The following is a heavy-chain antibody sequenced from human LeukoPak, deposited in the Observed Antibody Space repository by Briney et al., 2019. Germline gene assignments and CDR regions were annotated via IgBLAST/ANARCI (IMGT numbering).Heavy chain of an antibody. D-gene: IGHD2-15*01. V-gene: IGHV3-23*01. J-gene: IGHJ6*02. CDR3: AKDRGDIVVVVAATSYFYYGMDV. CDR1: GFTFSTYA. Sequence: QPGGSLRLSCAASGFTFSTYAISWVRQAPGKGLEWVSAISGSGGSTYYADSVKGRFTISRDNSKNTLYLQMNSLRAEDTAVYYCAKDRGDIVVVVAATSYFYYGMDVWGQGTTVTVSS. CDR2: ISGSGGST.